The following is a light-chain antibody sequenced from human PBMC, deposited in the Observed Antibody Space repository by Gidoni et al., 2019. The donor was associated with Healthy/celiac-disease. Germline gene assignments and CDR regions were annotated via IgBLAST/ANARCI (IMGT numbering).Light chain of an antibody. CDR2: DAS. Sequence: EIALTQSPATLSLSTGERATLSCRASQSVSSYLAWYQQKPGQAPSLLIYDASNRATGIPARFSGSGSGTYFTLTISSLEPEDFAVYYCQQRSNWPPALTFGGGTKVEIK. V-gene: IGKV3-11*01. J-gene: IGKJ4*01. CDR3: QQRSNWPPALT. CDR1: QSVSSY.